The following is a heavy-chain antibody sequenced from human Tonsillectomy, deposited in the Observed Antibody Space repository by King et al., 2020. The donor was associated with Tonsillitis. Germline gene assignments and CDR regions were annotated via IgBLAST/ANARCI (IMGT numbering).Heavy chain of an antibody. CDR1: GFTFSDYY. D-gene: IGHD2-2*01. J-gene: IGHJ6*02. CDR3: ARDYCSSTSCSRPYYYYYGMDV. V-gene: IGHV3-11*01. CDR2: ISSSGSTI. Sequence: VQLVESGGGLVKPGGSLRLSCAASGFTFSDYYMSWIRQAPGKGLEWVSYISSSGSTIYYADSVKGRFTISRDNAKNSLYLQMNSLRAEDTAVYYCARDYCSSTSCSRPYYYYYGMDVWGQGTTVTVSS.